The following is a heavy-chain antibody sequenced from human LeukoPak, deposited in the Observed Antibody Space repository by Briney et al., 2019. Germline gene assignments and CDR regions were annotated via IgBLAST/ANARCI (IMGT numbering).Heavy chain of an antibody. V-gene: IGHV3-48*03. CDR1: GFTFSSYE. D-gene: IGHD6-6*01. Sequence: GGSLRLSCAASGFTFSSYEMNWVRQAPGKGLEWVSYISSSGSTIYYADSVKGRFTISMDNAKNSLYLQMSSLRVEDTAVYYCTRDPRHFDSCGQGTLVTVSS. CDR3: TRDPRHFDS. J-gene: IGHJ5*01. CDR2: ISSSGSTI.